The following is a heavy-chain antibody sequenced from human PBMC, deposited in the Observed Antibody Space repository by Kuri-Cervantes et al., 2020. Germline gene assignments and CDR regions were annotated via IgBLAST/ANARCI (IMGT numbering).Heavy chain of an antibody. CDR1: GFTFSSYG. D-gene: IGHD1-1*01. V-gene: IGHV3-33*01. CDR2: IWYDGSNK. CDR3: ARGTGFDWFDP. Sequence: GGSLRLSCAASGFTFSSYGMHWVRQAPGKGLEWVAVIWYDGSNKYYADSVKGRFTISRDNSKNTLYLQMNSLRAEDTAVYYCARGTGFDWFDPWGQGTLVTVSS. J-gene: IGHJ5*02.